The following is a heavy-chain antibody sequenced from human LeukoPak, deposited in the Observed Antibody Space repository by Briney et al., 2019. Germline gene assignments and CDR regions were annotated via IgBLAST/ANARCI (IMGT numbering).Heavy chain of an antibody. CDR2: ISSSSSTI. D-gene: IGHD3-3*01. J-gene: IGHJ4*02. CDR1: GFTFSSYS. V-gene: IGHV3-48*04. Sequence: GGSLRLSCAASGFTFSSYSMNWVRQAPGKGLEWVSYISSSSSTIYYADSVKGRFTISRDNAENSLYLQMSSLRVEDTAVYYCARWRGGMGLLNPPYFDYWGLGTLVTVSS. CDR3: ARWRGGMGLLNPPYFDY.